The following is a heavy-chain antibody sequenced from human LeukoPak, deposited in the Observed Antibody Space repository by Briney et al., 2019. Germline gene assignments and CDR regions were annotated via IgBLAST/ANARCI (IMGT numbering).Heavy chain of an antibody. CDR2: INHSGST. CDR1: GGSFSGYY. CDR3: ARGYGELQRDWFDP. Sequence: PSETLSLTXAVYGGSFSGYYWSWIRQPPGKGLEWIGEINHSGSTNYNPSLKSRVTISVDTSKNQFSLKLSSVTAADTAVYYCARGYGELQRDWFDPWGQGTLVTVSS. J-gene: IGHJ5*02. D-gene: IGHD4-17*01. V-gene: IGHV4-34*01.